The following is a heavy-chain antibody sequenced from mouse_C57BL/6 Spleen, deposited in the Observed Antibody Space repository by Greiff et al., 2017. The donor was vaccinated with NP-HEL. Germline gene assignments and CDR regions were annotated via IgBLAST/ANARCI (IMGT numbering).Heavy chain of an antibody. J-gene: IGHJ2*01. D-gene: IGHD2-13*01. CDR1: GYTFTSYW. CDR3: EQTGEVDY. V-gene: IGHV1-7*01. Sequence: QVQLKESGAELAKPGASVKLSCKASGYTFTSYWMHWVKQRPGQGLEWIGYINPSSGYTKYNQKFKDKATLTADKSSSTAYMQLSSLTDEDSAVYYCEQTGEVDYWGQGTTLTVSS. CDR2: INPSSGYT.